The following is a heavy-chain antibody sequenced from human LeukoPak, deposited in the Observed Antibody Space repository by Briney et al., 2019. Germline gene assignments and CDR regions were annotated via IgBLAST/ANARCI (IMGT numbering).Heavy chain of an antibody. CDR3: AKDSSIAARVFDY. V-gene: IGHV3-9*01. Sequence: GGSLRLSCAASGFTFDDYAMHWVRQAPGKGLEWVSGISWNSGSIGYADSVKGRFTISRDNAKNSLYLQMNSPRAEDTALYYCAKDSSIAARVFDYWGQGTLVTVSS. CDR1: GFTFDDYA. J-gene: IGHJ4*02. D-gene: IGHD6-6*01. CDR2: ISWNSGSI.